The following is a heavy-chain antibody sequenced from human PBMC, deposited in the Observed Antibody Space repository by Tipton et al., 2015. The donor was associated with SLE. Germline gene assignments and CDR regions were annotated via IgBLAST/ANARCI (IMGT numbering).Heavy chain of an antibody. CDR1: GYTFTSYA. CDR2: INAGNGNT. D-gene: IGHD3-22*01. CDR3: ANEVPGSDRSGYLNY. J-gene: IGHJ4*02. V-gene: IGHV1-3*01. Sequence: QSGAEVKKPGASVKVSCKASGYTFTSYAMHWVRQAPGQRLEWMGWINAGNGNTKYSQKFQGRITITRDTSASTAYMELSSLRSEDTAVYYCANEVPGSDRSGYLNYWGQGSLVTVSS.